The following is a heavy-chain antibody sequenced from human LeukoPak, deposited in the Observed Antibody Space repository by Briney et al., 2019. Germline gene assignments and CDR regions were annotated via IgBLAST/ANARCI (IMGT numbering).Heavy chain of an antibody. CDR2: IIPIFGTA. Sequence: SVKVSCKASGGTFSSYAISWVRQAPGQGLEWMGGIIPIFGTANYAQKFQGRVTITADESTSTAYMELSSLRSEDTAVYYCASKSQYYYDSSGYRYWYFDLWGRGTLVTVSS. D-gene: IGHD3-22*01. CDR3: ASKSQYYYDSSGYRYWYFDL. J-gene: IGHJ2*01. CDR1: GGTFSSYA. V-gene: IGHV1-69*01.